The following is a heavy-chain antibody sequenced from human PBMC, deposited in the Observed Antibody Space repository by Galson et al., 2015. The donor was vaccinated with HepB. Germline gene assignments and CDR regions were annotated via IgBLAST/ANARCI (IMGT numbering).Heavy chain of an antibody. CDR3: ARGSRGWIWFGEFLFDY. CDR1: GFTFSSYG. V-gene: IGHV3-33*08. J-gene: IGHJ4*02. CDR2: IWYDGSNE. Sequence: SLRLSCAASGFTFSSYGMHWVRQAPGTGLEWVAVIWYDGSNEYSADSVKGRFTISRDNSKNTLYLQMNSLRAADTAVYYCARGSRGWIWFGEFLFDYWGQGTLVTVSS. D-gene: IGHD3-10*01.